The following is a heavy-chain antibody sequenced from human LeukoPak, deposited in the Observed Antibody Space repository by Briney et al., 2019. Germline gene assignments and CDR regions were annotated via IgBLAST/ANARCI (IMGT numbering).Heavy chain of an antibody. CDR2: INPNSGVS. CDR1: GYTFTSYS. CDR3: ARVKGRVFGVITTKERYFDY. J-gene: IGHJ4*02. D-gene: IGHD3-3*01. Sequence: ASVKVSCKASGYTFTSYSMHWVRQAPGQGLEWMGWINPNSGVSNYAQKFRGRVTMTRDTSISTAYMELSRLTSDDTAVYYCARVKGRVFGVITTKERYFDYWGQGTLVTVSS. V-gene: IGHV1-2*02.